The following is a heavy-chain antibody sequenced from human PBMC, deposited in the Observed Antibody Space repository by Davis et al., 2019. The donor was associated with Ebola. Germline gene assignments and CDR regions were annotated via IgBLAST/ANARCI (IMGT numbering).Heavy chain of an antibody. V-gene: IGHV4-34*01. CDR1: GGSFSGYY. D-gene: IGHD5-12*01. CDR2: INHSGST. J-gene: IGHJ5*02. CDR3: ARGRGYQKSNWFDP. Sequence: MPGGSLRLSCAVYGGSFSGYYWSWIRQPPGKGLEWTGEINHSGSTNYNPSLKSRVTISVDTSKNQFSLKLSSVTAADTAVYYCARGRGYQKSNWFDPWGQGTLVTVSS.